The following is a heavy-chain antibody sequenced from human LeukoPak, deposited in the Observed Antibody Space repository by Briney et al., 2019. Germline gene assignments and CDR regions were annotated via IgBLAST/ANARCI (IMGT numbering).Heavy chain of an antibody. CDR2: VNPNSGDT. V-gene: IGHV1-2*02. J-gene: IGHJ4*02. CDR1: GYTFTCYY. CDR3: ARDDVGRGDLDY. Sequence: ASVKVSCKASGYTFTCYYMHWVRQAPGQGLEWMGWVNPNSGDTKYEQEFQGRVTMTRDTSISTAYMELSRLRSDDTAVYYCARDDVGRGDLDYWGQGTLVTVSS.